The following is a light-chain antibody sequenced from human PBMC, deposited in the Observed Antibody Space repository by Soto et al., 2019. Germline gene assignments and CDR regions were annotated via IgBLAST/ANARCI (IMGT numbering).Light chain of an antibody. CDR1: QDISSW. V-gene: IGKV1D-16*01. J-gene: IGKJ1*01. Sequence: DIQMTQSPSSVSASVVDRGTITCRASQDISSWLAWYQQKPGKAPKIMIYAASSLQGGVPSRFSGSGSGTEFTLTISSLQPDDFATYYCQQYNSYSPWTFGQGTKVDI. CDR3: QQYNSYSPWT. CDR2: AAS.